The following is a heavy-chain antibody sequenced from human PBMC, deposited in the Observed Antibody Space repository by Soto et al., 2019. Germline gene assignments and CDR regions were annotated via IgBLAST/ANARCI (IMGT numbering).Heavy chain of an antibody. D-gene: IGHD3-16*01. Sequence: VQLVESGGGLVQPGGSLKLSCAASGFTFSGSAIHWVRQASGKGLEWVGRIRSKANSYATAYAASVKGRFTISRDDSKNTAYLQMNSLKTEDTAVYYCTRHPPGGLDCWGQGTLVTVSS. J-gene: IGHJ4*02. CDR2: IRSKANSYAT. V-gene: IGHV3-73*01. CDR1: GFTFSGSA. CDR3: TRHPPGGLDC.